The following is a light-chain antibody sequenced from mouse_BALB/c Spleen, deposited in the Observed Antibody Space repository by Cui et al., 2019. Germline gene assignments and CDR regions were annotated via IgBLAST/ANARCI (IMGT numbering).Light chain of an antibody. CDR2: EGN. CDR1: TDIDDD. J-gene: IGKJ5*01. CDR3: LQSDNLPLT. V-gene: IGKV17-121*01. Sequence: EPTVTPSPASLYMAIGENVTIRCITSTDIDDDMNWYQQKPGEPPKLLISEGNTLLPGVPSRFVSSGYGTDFVFTIENMLSEDVSDYYCLQSDNLPLTFGAGTKLELK.